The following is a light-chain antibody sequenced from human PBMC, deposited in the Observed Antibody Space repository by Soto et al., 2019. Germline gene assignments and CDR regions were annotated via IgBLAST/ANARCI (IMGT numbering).Light chain of an antibody. V-gene: IGKV3-20*01. CDR3: QQYGSSGT. CDR2: GAS. Sequence: EILLTQSPGTLYLSTGESATLSCGASQSVSNNYLAWYQPKPGQAPRLLIYGASNRATGIPDRLSGSGSGTDFTLTIRRLEPEDFAVYYCQQYGSSGTFGQGTKVDIK. CDR1: QSVSNNY. J-gene: IGKJ1*01.